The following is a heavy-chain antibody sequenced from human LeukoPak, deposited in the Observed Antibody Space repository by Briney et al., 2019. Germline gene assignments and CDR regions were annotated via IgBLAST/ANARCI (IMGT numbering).Heavy chain of an antibody. CDR1: GGTFTSYA. CDR2: IIPIFGTA. Sequence: SVKVSCKASGGTFTSYAISWVGQAPGQGLEWMGGIIPIFGTANYAQKFQGRVTITADESTSTAYMELSSLRSEDTAVYYCARAVYSGYDSGAYYYYYYMDVWGKGTTVTISS. J-gene: IGHJ6*03. CDR3: ARAVYSGYDSGAYYYYYYMDV. D-gene: IGHD5-12*01. V-gene: IGHV1-69*13.